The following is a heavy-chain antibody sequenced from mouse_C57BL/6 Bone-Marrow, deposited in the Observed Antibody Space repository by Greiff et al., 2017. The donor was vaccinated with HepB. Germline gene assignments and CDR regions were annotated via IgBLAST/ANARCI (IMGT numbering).Heavy chain of an antibody. CDR3: AIYYYGRPGWYFDV. J-gene: IGHJ1*03. CDR1: GFTFTDYY. CDR2: IRNKANGYTT. Sequence: EVKLMESGGGLVQPGGSLSLSCAASGFTFTDYYMSWVRQPPGKALEWLGFIRNKANGYTTEYSASVKGRFTISRDNSQSILYLQMNALRAEDIATYYCAIYYYGRPGWYFDVWGTGTTVTVSS. V-gene: IGHV7-3*01. D-gene: IGHD1-1*01.